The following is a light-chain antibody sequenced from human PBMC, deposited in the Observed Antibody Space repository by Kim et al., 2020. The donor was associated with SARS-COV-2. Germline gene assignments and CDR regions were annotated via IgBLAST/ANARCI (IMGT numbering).Light chain of an antibody. CDR1: SSNLGAGYD. CDR3: QSFGGSLSGVV. Sequence: QRVTISVTGSSSNLGAGYDVHWYQQLPGTAPKLLIYGNSNRPSGVPDRFSGSKSGTSASLAITGLQAEDEAVYHCQSFGGSLSGVVFGGGTQLTVL. J-gene: IGLJ2*01. CDR2: GNS. V-gene: IGLV1-40*01.